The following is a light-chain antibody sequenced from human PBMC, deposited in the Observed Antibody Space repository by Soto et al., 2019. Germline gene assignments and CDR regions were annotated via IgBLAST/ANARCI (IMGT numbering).Light chain of an antibody. CDR1: QSISSY. CDR3: QQSYSTPFT. CDR2: AAS. J-gene: IGKJ3*01. V-gene: IGKV1-39*01. Sequence: DIQMTQSPSSLSASVRDRVTITCRASQSISSYLNWYQQKPGKAPKLLIFAASSLQSGVPSRFSGSGSGTDFTRTISSLQPEDFATYYCQQSYSTPFTFGPGTKVDIK.